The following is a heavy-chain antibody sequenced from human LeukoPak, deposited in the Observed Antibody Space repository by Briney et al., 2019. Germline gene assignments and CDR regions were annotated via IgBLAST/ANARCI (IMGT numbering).Heavy chain of an antibody. V-gene: IGHV3-11*06. Sequence: GGSLRLSCAASGFTFSDSYMNWIRQAPGEGLEWLSYISSSGSFTNYADSVRGRFTISRDNAKNSLFLQMNSLRAEDTAVYYCASGMVRGVINYWGQGTLVTVSS. CDR3: ASGMVRGVINY. J-gene: IGHJ4*02. CDR2: ISSSGSFT. CDR1: GFTFSDSY. D-gene: IGHD3-10*01.